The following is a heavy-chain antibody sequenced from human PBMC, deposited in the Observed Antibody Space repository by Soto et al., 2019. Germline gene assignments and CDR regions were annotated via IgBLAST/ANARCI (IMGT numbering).Heavy chain of an antibody. CDR3: ARGGHYYGSGSYYKGPFDY. D-gene: IGHD3-10*01. CDR2: ISYDGSNK. CDR1: GFTFSSYA. Sequence: PGGSLRLSCAASGFTFSSYAMHWVRQAPGKGLEWVAVISYDGSNKYYADSVKGRFTISRDNSKNTLYLQMNSLRAEDTAVCYCARGGHYYGSGSYYKGPFDYWGQGTLVTVSS. J-gene: IGHJ4*02. V-gene: IGHV3-30-3*01.